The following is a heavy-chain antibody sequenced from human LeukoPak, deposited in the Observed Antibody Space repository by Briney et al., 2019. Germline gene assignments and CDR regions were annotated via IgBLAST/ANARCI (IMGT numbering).Heavy chain of an antibody. CDR1: GGSVSSSSYY. D-gene: IGHD7-27*01. V-gene: IGHV4-39*01. J-gene: IGHJ5*02. CDR2: ISYSGTN. CDR3: ASLGTLRS. Sequence: SETLSLPCTVSGGSVSSSSYYWGWIRQPPGKGLEWIGSISYSGTNYNNPSLKSRVSISIDTSKNQFSVKLTSVTAADTAMYYCASLGTLRSWGQ.